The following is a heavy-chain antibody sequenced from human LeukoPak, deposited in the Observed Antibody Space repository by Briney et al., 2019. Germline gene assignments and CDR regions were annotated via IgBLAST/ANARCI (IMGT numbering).Heavy chain of an antibody. CDR3: ARSDYDISDY. Sequence: SETLSLTCTVSGGSISSYYWSWIRQPPGKGLEWIGYIYYSGSTNYNPSLKSRVTISVDTSKNQFSLKLSSVTAADTAVYYCARSDYDISDYWGPGTLVTVSS. V-gene: IGHV4-59*01. D-gene: IGHD3-9*01. CDR2: IYYSGST. CDR1: GGSISSYY. J-gene: IGHJ4*02.